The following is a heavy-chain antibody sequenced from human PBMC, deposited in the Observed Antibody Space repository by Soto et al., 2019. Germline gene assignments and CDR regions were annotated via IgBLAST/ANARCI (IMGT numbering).Heavy chain of an antibody. CDR1: GFTFSTYV. CDR3: AKCVAGGDYFDY. V-gene: IGHV3-23*01. J-gene: IGHJ4*02. D-gene: IGHD6-13*01. CDR2: ISGSGGST. Sequence: EVQLLESGGNLVQPGGSLRLSCAASGFTFSTYVMSWVRQSPGKGLEWVSAISGSGGSTYYADSVKGRFTISRDNSKNTLYLQMNSLRAEDTAVYYCAKCVAGGDYFDYWGQGTLVTVSS.